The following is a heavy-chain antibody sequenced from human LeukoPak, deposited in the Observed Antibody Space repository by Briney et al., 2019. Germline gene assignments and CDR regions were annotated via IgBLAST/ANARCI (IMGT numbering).Heavy chain of an antibody. V-gene: IGHV3-23*01. J-gene: IGHJ4*02. D-gene: IGHD5-12*01. Sequence: GGPLRLSCAASGFTLSSYAMSWVRQAPGKGLEGVSAISGSGGSTYYADSVKGRFTISRDNSKNTLYLQMNSLRAEDTAVYYCARSGRDGYNWYYFDYWGQGTLVTVSS. CDR2: ISGSGGST. CDR3: ARSGRDGYNWYYFDY. CDR1: GFTLSSYA.